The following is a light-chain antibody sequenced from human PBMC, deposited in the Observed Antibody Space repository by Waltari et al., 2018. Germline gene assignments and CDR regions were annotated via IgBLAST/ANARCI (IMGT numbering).Light chain of an antibody. CDR1: SLRSNY. V-gene: IGLV3-19*01. J-gene: IGLJ2*01. CDR2: DKN. CDR3: HSRDASGVAGS. Sequence: SSELTQHSAVSVAMGQTVRITCQGDSLRSNYADWYQQRPGQAPILVIYDKNNRPSGVTDRFSGSSSHNTGSLTITGAQAEDEASYHCHSRDASGVAGSFGGGTKLTVL.